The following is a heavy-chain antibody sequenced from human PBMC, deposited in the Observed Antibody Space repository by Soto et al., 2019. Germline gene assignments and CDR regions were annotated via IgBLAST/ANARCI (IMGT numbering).Heavy chain of an antibody. CDR1: GGSFSGYY. D-gene: IGHD5-18*01. J-gene: IGHJ4*02. CDR3: ARALGYTYGHLPIXY. CDR2: INHSGST. V-gene: IGHV4-34*01. Sequence: SETLSLTCAVYGGSFSGYYWSWIRQPPGEGLEWIGEINHSGSTNYNPSLKSRVTISVDRSKNQFSLNLSSVTAADTALYYCARALGYTYGHLPIXYWGQGTLVTVSS.